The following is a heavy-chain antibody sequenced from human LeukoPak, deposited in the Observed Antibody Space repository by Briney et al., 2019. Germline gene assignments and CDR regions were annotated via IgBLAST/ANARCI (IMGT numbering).Heavy chain of an antibody. J-gene: IGHJ4*02. CDR3: ATVGARSALYY. V-gene: IGHV4-59*01. CDR2: IYYSGST. CDR1: GGSISSYY. Sequence: SETLSLTCTVSGGSISSYYRSWVRQPPGKGLEWVGYIYYSGSTNYNPSLKSRVTISVHTSNNQFSLKLSSLTAADTAVYYCATVGARSALYYWGQGTLVTVSS. D-gene: IGHD1-26*01.